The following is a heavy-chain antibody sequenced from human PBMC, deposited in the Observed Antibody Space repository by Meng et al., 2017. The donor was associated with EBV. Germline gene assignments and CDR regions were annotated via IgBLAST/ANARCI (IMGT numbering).Heavy chain of an antibody. D-gene: IGHD2/OR15-2a*01. Sequence: QVPIEEAGPGLVNPPATLSLPCIVSGGSVTSGAYHWIWIRQSPGKGLEWIGYIYDTGITIYNPSLKSRVTISLETSKNQFSLKVNSVTTADTAVYYCAKSRSSTPGIVDDWGQGTLVTVSS. J-gene: IGHJ4*02. V-gene: IGHV4-61*08. CDR3: AKSRSSTPGIVDD. CDR1: GGSVTSGAYH. CDR2: IYDTGIT.